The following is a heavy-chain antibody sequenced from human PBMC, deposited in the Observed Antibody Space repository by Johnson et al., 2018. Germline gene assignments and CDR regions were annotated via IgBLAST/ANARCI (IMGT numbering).Heavy chain of an antibody. J-gene: IGHJ3*02. V-gene: IGHV3-30-3*01. D-gene: IGHD6-13*01. CDR1: GFTFSRYA. CDR2: ISYDGSNK. CDR3: ARDSCAYSSSCQKVAFDI. Sequence: QVQLVESGGGVVQPGRSLRLPCAASGFTFSRYAMHWVRQAPGKGLEWVAVISYDGSNKYYADSVKGRFPISSDNSKNTLYLQMNSLSAEDTAVYYCARDSCAYSSSCQKVAFDIWGQGTMVTVSA.